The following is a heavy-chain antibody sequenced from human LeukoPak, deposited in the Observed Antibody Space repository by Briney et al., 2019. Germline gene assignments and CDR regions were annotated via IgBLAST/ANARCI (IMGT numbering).Heavy chain of an antibody. CDR3: ARELVPLRTGSYPRPFDY. Sequence: PSETLSLTCTVSGGSISSSSYYWGWIRQPPGKGLEWIGSIYYSGSTYYNPSLKSRVTISVDTSKNQFSLKLRSVTAADTAVYYCARELVPLRTGSYPRPFDYWGQGTLVTVSS. CDR2: IYYSGST. J-gene: IGHJ4*02. CDR1: GGSISSSSYY. V-gene: IGHV4-39*07. D-gene: IGHD1-26*01.